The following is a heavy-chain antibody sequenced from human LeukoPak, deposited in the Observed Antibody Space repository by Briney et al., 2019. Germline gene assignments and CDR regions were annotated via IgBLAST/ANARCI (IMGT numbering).Heavy chain of an antibody. J-gene: IGHJ4*02. CDR2: IWYDGSNK. D-gene: IGHD5-18*01. CDR1: GFTFSSYG. Sequence: GGSLRLSCAASGFTFSSYGMHWVRQAPGKGLEWVAVIWYDGSNKYYADSVKGRFTITRDNSKNTLYLQMNSLRAEDTAVYYCARDLVDTAIGTLDYWGQGTLVTVSS. CDR3: ARDLVDTAIGTLDY. V-gene: IGHV3-33*01.